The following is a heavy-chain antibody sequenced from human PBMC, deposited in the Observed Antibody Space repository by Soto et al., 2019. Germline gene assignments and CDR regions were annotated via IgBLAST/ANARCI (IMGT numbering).Heavy chain of an antibody. V-gene: IGHV4-39*01. Sequence: SDSLALVYTVSRCTITSQSIHSRWVRQPPGKGLEWIGSIYYSGSTYYNPSLKSRVTISVDTSKNQYSLKLSSVTAAQTSVYSAARPKRAFYKGFDPSAQGTSVPVS. CDR1: RCTITSQSIH. CDR3: ARPKRAFYKGFDP. J-gene: IGHJ5*02. D-gene: IGHD1-1*01. CDR2: IYYSGST.